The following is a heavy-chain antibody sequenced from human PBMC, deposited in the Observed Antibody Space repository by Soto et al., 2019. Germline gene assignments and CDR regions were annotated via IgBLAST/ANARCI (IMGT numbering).Heavy chain of an antibody. Sequence: ASVKVSCKASGYSFTSYDINWVRQATGQGLEWMGWMNPNSGNTGYAQKFQGRVTMTRNTSISTAYMELSSLRSEDTAVYYCARGAYSSGWYVQHWGQGTLVTVSS. J-gene: IGHJ1*01. V-gene: IGHV1-8*01. CDR3: ARGAYSSGWYVQH. CDR2: MNPNSGNT. CDR1: GYSFTSYD. D-gene: IGHD6-19*01.